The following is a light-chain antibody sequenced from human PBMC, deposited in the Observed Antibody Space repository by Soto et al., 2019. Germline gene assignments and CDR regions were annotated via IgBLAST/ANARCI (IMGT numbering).Light chain of an antibody. V-gene: IGKV3-15*01. CDR1: QTICNN. Sequence: EIVMTPSPATLSVSSGDRATLSCRASQTICNNVAWYQQRPGQAPRLLIYDASTRATAVPARFSGSGSGTDFTLTISGLQPADCAVYYCQQFDKSPLTFGGGTRLEI. CDR3: QQFDKSPLT. J-gene: IGKJ5*01. CDR2: DAS.